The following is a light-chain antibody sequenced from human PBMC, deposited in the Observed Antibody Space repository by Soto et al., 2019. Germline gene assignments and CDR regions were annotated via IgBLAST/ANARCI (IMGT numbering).Light chain of an antibody. Sequence: QSALTQPASVSGSPGQSITISCTGTSSDVGSYNLVSWYQQHPGKAPKLMIYEGSKRPSGVSNRFSGSKSGNTASLTISGLRGEDEADYYCCSYAGSSTWGFGGGTKVTVL. CDR3: CSYAGSSTWG. J-gene: IGLJ3*02. CDR2: EGS. V-gene: IGLV2-23*01. CDR1: SSDVGSYNL.